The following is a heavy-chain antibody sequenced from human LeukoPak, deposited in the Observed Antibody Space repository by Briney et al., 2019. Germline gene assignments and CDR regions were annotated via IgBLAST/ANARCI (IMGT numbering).Heavy chain of an antibody. V-gene: IGHV3-15*01. Sequence: GGSLRLSCAASGFTFSNAWMSWVRQAPGKGLKWVGRIKSKTDGGTTDYAAPVKGRFTISRDDSKNTLYLQMNSLKTEDTAVYYCTTGLSVGGAFDIWGQGTMVTVSS. J-gene: IGHJ3*02. CDR1: GFTFSNAW. CDR2: IKSKTDGGTT. D-gene: IGHD3-16*01. CDR3: TTGLSVGGAFDI.